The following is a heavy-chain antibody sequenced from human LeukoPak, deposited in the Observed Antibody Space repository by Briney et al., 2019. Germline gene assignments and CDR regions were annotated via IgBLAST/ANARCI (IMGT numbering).Heavy chain of an antibody. J-gene: IGHJ3*02. D-gene: IGHD6-13*01. V-gene: IGHV3-33*01. CDR2: IWYDGSNK. CDR3: ARGAIAYDAFDI. Sequence: PGGSLRLSCAASGFTFSSYGMHWVRQAPGKGLEWVAVIWYDGSNKYYADSVKGRFTISRDNSKNTLYLQMNSLRAEDTAVYYCARGAIAYDAFDIWAKGQWSPSLQ. CDR1: GFTFSSYG.